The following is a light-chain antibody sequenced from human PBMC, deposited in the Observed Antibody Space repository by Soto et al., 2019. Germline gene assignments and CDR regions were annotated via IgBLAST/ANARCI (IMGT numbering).Light chain of an antibody. CDR3: QQNYSTPLT. Sequence: DIQMTQSPSSLSASVGDRVTITCRASQSIGTYLNWYQKKPGKAPNLLIEASSGLQVGVPSSFSGSGSGTDFTLTISSLQSEDFATYYCQQNYSTPLTFGGGTKVEIK. CDR1: QSIGTY. J-gene: IGKJ4*01. CDR2: ASS. V-gene: IGKV1-39*01.